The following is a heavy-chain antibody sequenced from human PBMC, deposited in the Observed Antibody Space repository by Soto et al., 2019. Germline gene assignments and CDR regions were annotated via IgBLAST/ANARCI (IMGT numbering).Heavy chain of an antibody. CDR1: GGSGNSGNYY. CDR2: IYYSGST. V-gene: IGHV4-61*01. D-gene: IGHD1-1*01. CDR3: VRDGTKTLRDWFDP. J-gene: IGHJ5*02. Sequence: PSETLSLTCTVSGGSGNSGNYYWSWIRQPPGKGLEWIGYIYYSGSTNYNPSLKSRVMMSVDTSKKQFSLKLRSVTAADTAVYYCVRDGTKTLRDWFDPWGQGISVTVSS.